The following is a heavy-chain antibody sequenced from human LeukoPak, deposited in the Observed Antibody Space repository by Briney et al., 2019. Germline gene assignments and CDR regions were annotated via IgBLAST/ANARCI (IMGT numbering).Heavy chain of an antibody. Sequence: PSETLSLTCTVSGGSISSYYWSWIRQPAGKGLEWIGRIYTSGSTNYNPSLKSRVTMSVDTSKNQFSLKLSSVTAADTAVYYCARDGLEPYQFFSTHYYYMDVWGKGTTVTVSS. J-gene: IGHJ6*03. CDR2: IYTSGST. V-gene: IGHV4-4*07. D-gene: IGHD1-1*01. CDR1: GGSISSYY. CDR3: ARDGLEPYQFFSTHYYYMDV.